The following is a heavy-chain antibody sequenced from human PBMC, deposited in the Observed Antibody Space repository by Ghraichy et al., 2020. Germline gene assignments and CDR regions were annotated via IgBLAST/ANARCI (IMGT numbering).Heavy chain of an antibody. CDR3: ALIYGDNDPFDY. Sequence: GGSLRLSCAASGFTLSTYNMNWVRQAPGEGLEWVSCISRSVSQTYYADSVKGRFTISRDNVQNSLYLQMNSLRAEDTAVYYCALIYGDNDPFDYWGQGTLVTVSS. J-gene: IGHJ4*02. V-gene: IGHV3-21*01. CDR2: ISRSVSQT. D-gene: IGHD4-17*01. CDR1: GFTLSTYN.